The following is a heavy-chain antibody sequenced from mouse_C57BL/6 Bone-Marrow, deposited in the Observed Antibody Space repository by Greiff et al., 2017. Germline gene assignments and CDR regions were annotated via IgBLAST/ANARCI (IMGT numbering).Heavy chain of an antibody. CDR3: ARSCYDGYYCFDY. Sequence: QVQLQQSGAELVRPGTSVQMSCKASGYTFTNYWIGGAKQRTGPGLEWIGDIYTGGGYTNYNEQVTGKATPTADKSSSTAYMQFSSLTSEDSAIYYCARSCYDGYYCFDYWGQGTTLTVSS. CDR2: IYTGGGYT. D-gene: IGHD2-3*01. V-gene: IGHV1-63*01. CDR1: GYTFTNYW. J-gene: IGHJ2*01.